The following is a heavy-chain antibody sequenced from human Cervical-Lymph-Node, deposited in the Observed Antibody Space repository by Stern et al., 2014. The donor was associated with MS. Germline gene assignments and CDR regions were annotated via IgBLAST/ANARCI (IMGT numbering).Heavy chain of an antibody. J-gene: IGHJ4*02. CDR1: GFTFSSYG. CDR3: AKDQGETGYYFDY. D-gene: IGHD1-26*01. V-gene: IGHV3-30*18. CDR2: ISYDGSNK. Sequence: VQLVESGGGVVQPGRSLRLSCAASGFTFSSYGMHWVRQAPGKGLEGGAVISYDGSNKYYADSVKGRFTISRDNSKNTLYLQMNSLRAEDTAVYYCAKDQGETGYYFDYWGQGTLVTVSS.